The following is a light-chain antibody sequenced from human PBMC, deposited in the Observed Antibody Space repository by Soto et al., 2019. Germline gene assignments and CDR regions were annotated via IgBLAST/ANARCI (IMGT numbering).Light chain of an antibody. CDR1: SSNVGSNY. CDR3: AAWDDSLSVLYV. Sequence: QSVLTQPPSASGTPGQRVTISCSGSSSNVGSNYVYWYQQLPGTAPKLLIYRNNQRPSGVPDRFSGSKSGTPASLAISGLRSEDEADYYCAAWDDSLSVLYVFGTGTKLTVL. V-gene: IGLV1-47*01. CDR2: RNN. J-gene: IGLJ1*01.